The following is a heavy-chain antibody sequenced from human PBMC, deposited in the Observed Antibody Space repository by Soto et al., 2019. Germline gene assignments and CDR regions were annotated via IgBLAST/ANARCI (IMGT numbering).Heavy chain of an antibody. V-gene: IGHV1-69*05. CDR3: ARLGEGYGDLKDV. CDR2: IIPIFGTA. J-gene: IGHJ6*04. D-gene: IGHD4-17*01. CDR1: GGTFSSYA. Sequence: SVKVSCKASGGTFSSYAISWVRQAPGQGLEWMGGIIPIFGTANYAQKFQGRVTITTDESTSTAYMELSSLRSEDTAVYYCARLGEGYGDLKDVWGKGTTVTVSS.